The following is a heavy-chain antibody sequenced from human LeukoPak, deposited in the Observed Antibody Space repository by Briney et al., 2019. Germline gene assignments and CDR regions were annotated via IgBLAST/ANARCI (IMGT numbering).Heavy chain of an antibody. J-gene: IGHJ6*02. CDR3: ARTMELRSMDV. Sequence: GASVTVSCTASGGTFSSYAISWVRQAPGQGLEWMGRIIPILGIANYAQKFQGRVTITADKSTSTAYMELSSLRSEDTAVYYCARTMELRSMDVWGQGTTVTVSS. CDR1: GGTFSSYA. D-gene: IGHD1-7*01. V-gene: IGHV1-69*04. CDR2: IIPILGIA.